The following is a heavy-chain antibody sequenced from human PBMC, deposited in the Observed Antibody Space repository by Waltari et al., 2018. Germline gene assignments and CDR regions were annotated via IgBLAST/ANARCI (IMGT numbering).Heavy chain of an antibody. Sequence: EVQLVESGGGLVQPGGSLRLSCAASGFIFSSYWMNWVRQAPGKGRGWGSRIKGEGSSTKYSDSGQGRRTISGDNAKNTLYLQMNSLRAEDTAIYYCVRSAWLDCWGQGNLVTVSS. CDR2: IKGEGSST. CDR1: GFIFSSYW. J-gene: IGHJ4*02. CDR3: VRSAWLDC. V-gene: IGHV3-74*03.